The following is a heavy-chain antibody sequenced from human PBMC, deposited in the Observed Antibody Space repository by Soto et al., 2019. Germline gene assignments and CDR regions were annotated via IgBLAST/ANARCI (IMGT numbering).Heavy chain of an antibody. J-gene: IGHJ4*02. CDR2: IYYSGST. CDR3: ATARRWGETDSSSTSPDLVAQ. V-gene: IGHV4-59*01. Sequence: SATLSLTCTVSVGSISSYYWSWIRQPPGKGLEWIGYIYYSGSTNYNPSLKGRVTISVDTSKNQFSLKLSSVTAADTAVYYCATARRWGETDSSSTSPDLVAQRGQRT. CDR1: VGSISSYY. D-gene: IGHD2-2*01.